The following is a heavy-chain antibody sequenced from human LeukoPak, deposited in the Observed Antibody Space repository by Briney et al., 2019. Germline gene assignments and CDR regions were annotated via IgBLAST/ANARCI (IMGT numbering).Heavy chain of an antibody. V-gene: IGHV5-51*01. CDR3: ARRTYSSWPYYYYYMDV. CDR1: GYSFTSYW. D-gene: IGHD6-13*01. Sequence: GESLKISCKGSGYSFTSYWIGWVRQMPGKGLEWMGIIYPGDSDTRYSPSFQGQVTISADKSISTAYLQWSSLKASDTAMYYCARRTYSSWPYYYYYMDVWGKGTTVTVSS. CDR2: IYPGDSDT. J-gene: IGHJ6*03.